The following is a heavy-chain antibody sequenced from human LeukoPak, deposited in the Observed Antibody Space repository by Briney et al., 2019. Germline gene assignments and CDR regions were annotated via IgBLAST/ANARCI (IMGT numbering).Heavy chain of an antibody. J-gene: IGHJ4*02. D-gene: IGHD3-10*01. CDR2: ISAYNGNT. V-gene: IGHV1-18*04. Sequence: ASVKVSRKASGYTFTSYGISWVRQAPGQGLEWTGWISAYNGNTNYAQKLQGRVTMTTDTSTSTAYMELRSLRPDDTAVYYCARDEDIWFGECHFDYWGQGTLVTVSS. CDR3: ARDEDIWFGECHFDY. CDR1: GYTFTSYG.